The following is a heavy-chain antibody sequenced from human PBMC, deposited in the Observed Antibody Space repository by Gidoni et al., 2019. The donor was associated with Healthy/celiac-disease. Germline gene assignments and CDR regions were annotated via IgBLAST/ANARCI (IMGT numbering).Heavy chain of an antibody. D-gene: IGHD3-3*01. V-gene: IGHV1-46*01. Sequence: QVQLVQSGAEVKKPGASVKVSCKASGYTFTSYYMNWVRQAPGQGLEWMGIINPSGGSTSYAQKFQGRVTMTRDTSTSTVYMELSSLRSEDTAVYYCASITPYYDFDYWGQGTLVTVSS. CDR3: ASITPYYDFDY. J-gene: IGHJ4*02. CDR2: INPSGGST. CDR1: GYTFTSYY.